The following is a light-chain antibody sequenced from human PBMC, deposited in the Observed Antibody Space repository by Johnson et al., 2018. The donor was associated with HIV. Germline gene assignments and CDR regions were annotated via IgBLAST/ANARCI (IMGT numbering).Light chain of an antibody. V-gene: IGLV1-51*02. Sequence: QSVLTQPPSVSAAPGQKVTISCSGRSSNIGNNYVSWYQQLPGTAPKLLIYENNKRPSGIPDRFSGSKSGTSATLGITGLQTGDEADYYCGTWDSSLSIYVFGIGTKVTVL. CDR1: SSNIGNNY. CDR3: GTWDSSLSIYV. J-gene: IGLJ1*01. CDR2: ENN.